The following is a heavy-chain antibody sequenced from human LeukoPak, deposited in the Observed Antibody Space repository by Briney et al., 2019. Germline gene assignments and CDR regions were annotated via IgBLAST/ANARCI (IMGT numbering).Heavy chain of an antibody. Sequence: PGGSLRLSCAVSGFTLRRKYMSWVRQAPGKGREWVSNVSSGSSTYYTASVKGRFIISIYNSNDTLYLQMNILRPEDTAVYYCAKADGGWGVITKDWGQGTLVTVSS. CDR3: AKADGGWGVITKD. CDR2: VSSGSST. CDR1: GFTLRRKY. D-gene: IGHD3-10*01. V-gene: IGHV3-66*01. J-gene: IGHJ4*02.